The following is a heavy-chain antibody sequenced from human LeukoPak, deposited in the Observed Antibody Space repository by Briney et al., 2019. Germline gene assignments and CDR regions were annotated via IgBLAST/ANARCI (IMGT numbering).Heavy chain of an antibody. D-gene: IGHD6-19*01. Sequence: GGSLRLSCAAAGFTFSNYSMNWVRQAPGKGLEWVSSISSSSSYIYYADSVKGRFTISRDNAKNSLYLQMNSLRAEDTAVYYCARDRPVLSSGWDAFDIWGQGTMVTVSS. CDR3: ARDRPVLSSGWDAFDI. V-gene: IGHV3-21*01. CDR1: GFTFSNYS. J-gene: IGHJ3*02. CDR2: ISSSSSYI.